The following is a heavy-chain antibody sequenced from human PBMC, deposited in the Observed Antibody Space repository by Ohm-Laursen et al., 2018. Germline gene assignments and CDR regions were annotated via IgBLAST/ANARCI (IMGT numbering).Heavy chain of an antibody. J-gene: IGHJ6*02. CDR1: GFTVSSNY. V-gene: IGHV3-30*18. CDR3: AKDEYYYGMDV. CDR2: ISYDGSNK. Sequence: SLRLSCAASGFTVSSNYMSWVRQAPGKGLEWVAVISYDGSNKYYADSVKGRFTISRDNSKNTLYLQMNSLRAEDTAVYYCAKDEYYYGMDVWGQGTTVTVSS.